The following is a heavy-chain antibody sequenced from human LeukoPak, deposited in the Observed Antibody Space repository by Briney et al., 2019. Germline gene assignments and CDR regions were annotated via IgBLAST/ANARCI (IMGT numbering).Heavy chain of an antibody. D-gene: IGHD5-12*01. V-gene: IGHV3-48*02. CDR3: ARDHGYAFDY. Sequence: GGSLRLSCAASGFAFSSFSMNWVRQAPGKGLEWVSYINSISGEIWYADSVKGRFTISRDDAKNSLYLQMNSLRDEDTAVYYCARDHGYAFDYWGQGTLVTVSS. CDR2: INSISGEI. CDR1: GFAFSSFS. J-gene: IGHJ4*02.